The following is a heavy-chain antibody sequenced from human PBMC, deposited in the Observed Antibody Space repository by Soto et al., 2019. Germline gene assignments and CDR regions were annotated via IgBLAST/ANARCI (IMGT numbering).Heavy chain of an antibody. V-gene: IGHV3-30-3*01. CDR1: GFTFSSYA. D-gene: IGHD5-18*01. J-gene: IGHJ4*02. CDR2: ISYDGSNK. CDR3: ARDFPLESSYGPFDY. Sequence: PGGSLRLSCAASGFTFSSYAMHWVRQAPGKGLEWVAVISYDGSNKYYADSVKGRFTISRDNSKNTLYLQMNSLRAEDTAVYYCARDFPLESSYGPFDYWGQGTLVTVSS.